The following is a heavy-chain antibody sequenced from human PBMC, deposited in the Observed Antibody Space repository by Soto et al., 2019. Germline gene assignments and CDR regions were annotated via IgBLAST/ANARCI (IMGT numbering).Heavy chain of an antibody. CDR2: IIPIFGTA. Sequence: QVQLVQSGAEVKKPGSSVKVSCKASGGTFSSYAISWVQQAPGQGLEWMGGIIPIFGTANYAQKFQGRVTITADESTSTAYMELSSLRSEDTAVYYCARDLSNWNSNFDYWGQEPWSPSPQ. D-gene: IGHD1-7*01. CDR3: ARDLSNWNSNFDY. J-gene: IGHJ4*01. V-gene: IGHV1-69*12. CDR1: GGTFSSYA.